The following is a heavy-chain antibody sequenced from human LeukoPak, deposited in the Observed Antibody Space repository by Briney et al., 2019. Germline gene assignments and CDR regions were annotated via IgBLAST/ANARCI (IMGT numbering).Heavy chain of an antibody. CDR2: INHLGST. Sequence: SETLSLTCAVSGRSFSGYYWSWIRQPPGKGLEWIGEINHLGSTNYNPSLKSRVTTSVDTSKNQFSLRLRSVTAADTAAYYCARVFGGSSGYFDYWGQGTLVTVSS. CDR3: ARVFGGSSGYFDY. D-gene: IGHD3-16*01. CDR1: GRSFSGYY. J-gene: IGHJ4*02. V-gene: IGHV4-34*01.